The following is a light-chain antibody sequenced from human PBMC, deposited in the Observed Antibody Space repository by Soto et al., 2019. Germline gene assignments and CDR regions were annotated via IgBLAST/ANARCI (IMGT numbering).Light chain of an antibody. J-gene: IGKJ1*01. CDR1: QSISSY. CDR2: AAT. V-gene: IGKV1-39*01. CDR3: QQSYSNPRT. Sequence: DIQKTQSPSSLSASVGDRVTITCRASQSISSYLNWYQHKPGKAPNLLIHAATTLQSGVPSRFSGSGSGTDFTLTISSLQPEDFATYYCQQSYSNPRTFGQGTKVDIK.